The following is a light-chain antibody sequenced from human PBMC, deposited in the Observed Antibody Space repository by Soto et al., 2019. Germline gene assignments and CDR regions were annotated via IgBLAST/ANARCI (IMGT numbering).Light chain of an antibody. CDR2: WAS. CDR1: QSVLSNSDNKNY. V-gene: IGKV4-1*01. CDR3: QQYHSDPIT. J-gene: IGKJ5*01. Sequence: DFVMTQSPDSLAVSLGERATINCKSSQSVLSNSDNKNYLAWFQQKPGQPPRLLVYWASTRESGVPDRFSGSGSATDFTLTISSLQAEDVAVYYCQQYHSDPITFGQGKRLEIK.